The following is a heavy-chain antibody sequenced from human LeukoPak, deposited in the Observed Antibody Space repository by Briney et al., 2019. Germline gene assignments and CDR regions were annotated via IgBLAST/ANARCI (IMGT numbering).Heavy chain of an antibody. CDR1: GNYW. J-gene: IGHJ3*02. CDR2: IYSGGST. D-gene: IGHD4-17*01. V-gene: IGHV3-53*01. Sequence: GGSLRLSCAASGNYWMHWVRQVPGKGLEWVSVIYSGGSTYYADSVKGRFTISRDNSKNTLYLQMNSLRAEDTAVYYCARDVTTVTTRFAFDIWGQGTMVTVSS. CDR3: ARDVTTVTTRFAFDI.